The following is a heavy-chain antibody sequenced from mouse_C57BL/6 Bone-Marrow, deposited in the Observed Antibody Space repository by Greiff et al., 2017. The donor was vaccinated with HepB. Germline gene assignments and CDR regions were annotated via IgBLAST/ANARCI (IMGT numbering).Heavy chain of an antibody. V-gene: IGHV1-64*01. D-gene: IGHD2-4*01. CDR3: TKRDVCDYALYY. Sequence: QVQLQQPGAELVKPGASVKLSCKASGYTFTSYWMHWVKQRPGQGLEWIGVIHPNSGSTNYNEKFKSKATLTVDKSSSTAYMQLSSLTSEDSSVCDCTKRDVCDYALYYWGQGTTLTVSS. CDR2: IHPNSGST. J-gene: IGHJ2*01. CDR1: GYTFTSYW.